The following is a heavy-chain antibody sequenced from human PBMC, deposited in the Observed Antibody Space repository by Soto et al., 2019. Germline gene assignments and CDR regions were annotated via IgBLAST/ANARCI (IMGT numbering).Heavy chain of an antibody. CDR1: GDSMRTTDNF. J-gene: IGHJ3*01. D-gene: IGHD2-2*01. CDR3: AIRKSTLVHAFDV. V-gene: IGHV4-30-4*01. CDR2: IYYSGSA. Sequence: PSETLSLTCTVSGDSMRTTDNFWSWVRQTPGKVLESIGYIYYSGSAYYNPSLKSRVSMXXXXSXKXFXLXXTSVTXADTAVYFCAIRKSTLVHAFDVWGQGTVVTVS.